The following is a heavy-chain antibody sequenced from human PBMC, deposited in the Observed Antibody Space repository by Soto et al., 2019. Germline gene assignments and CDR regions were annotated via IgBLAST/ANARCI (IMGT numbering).Heavy chain of an antibody. CDR2: INPDTGGT. CDR1: GYTFTGYY. Sequence: QVQLVQSGAEVKKPGASVQVSCKASGYTFTGYYIHWVRQAPGRGLEWMGWINPDTGGTNYAQRFQDRVTMTRDTSISTAYMELKRLRSDDTAIYYCAKRGKVGVGVDWFDPWGQGTLVTVSS. CDR3: AKRGKVGVGVDWFDP. D-gene: IGHD2-8*01. V-gene: IGHV1-2*02. J-gene: IGHJ5*02.